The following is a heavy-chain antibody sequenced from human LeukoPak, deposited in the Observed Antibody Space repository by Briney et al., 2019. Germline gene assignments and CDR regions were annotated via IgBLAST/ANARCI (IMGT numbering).Heavy chain of an antibody. Sequence: GASVKVSCKASGYTFTSYGISWVRLAPGQGLEWMGWISTSNGNTNYAQKLQGRVTMTTDTASSTAYMELRSLRSDDTAVYYCARERGRLLIDYFDYWGQGTLVTVSS. J-gene: IGHJ4*02. D-gene: IGHD3-22*01. V-gene: IGHV1-18*01. CDR1: GYTFTSYG. CDR3: ARERGRLLIDYFDY. CDR2: ISTSNGNT.